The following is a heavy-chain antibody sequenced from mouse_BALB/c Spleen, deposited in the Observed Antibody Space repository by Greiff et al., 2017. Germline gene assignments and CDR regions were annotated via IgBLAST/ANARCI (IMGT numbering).Heavy chain of an antibody. CDR1: GYAFTNYL. CDR2: INPGSGGT. J-gene: IGHJ3*01. Sequence: QVQLKESGAELVRPGTSVKVSCKASGYAFTNYLIEWVKQRPGQGLEWIGVINPGSGGTNYNEKFKGKATLTADKSSSTAYMQLSSLTSDDSAVYFCARHYYDWGQGTLVTVSA. V-gene: IGHV1-54*01. D-gene: IGHD1-2*01. CDR3: ARHYYD.